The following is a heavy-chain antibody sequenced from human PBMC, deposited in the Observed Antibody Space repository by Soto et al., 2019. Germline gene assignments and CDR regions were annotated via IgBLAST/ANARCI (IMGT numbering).Heavy chain of an antibody. V-gene: IGHV3-53*01. CDR3: ARLVIAVAGTGWFDP. CDR1: GFTVSSNY. J-gene: IGHJ5*02. Sequence: GGSLRLSCAASGFTVSSNYMSWVRQAPGKGLEWVSVIYSGGSTYYADSVKGRFTNSRDNSKNTLYLQMNSLRAEDTAVYYCARLVIAVAGTGWFDPWGQGTLVTVSS. CDR2: IYSGGST. D-gene: IGHD6-19*01.